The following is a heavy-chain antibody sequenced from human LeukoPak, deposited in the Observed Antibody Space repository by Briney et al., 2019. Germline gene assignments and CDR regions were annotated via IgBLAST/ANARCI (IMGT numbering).Heavy chain of an antibody. Sequence: PRGSLRLSCAASGFTYSDYHMSWIRQAPGKGLEWVSDISSSGRNIHYGDSVKGRFTISRDKTNNSLFLQMNNLRGEDTAVYFCARERIEGLFGYGFDAWGQGTLVTVSS. CDR2: ISSSGRNI. CDR1: GFTYSDYH. CDR3: ARERIEGLFGYGFDA. V-gene: IGHV3-11*01. J-gene: IGHJ5*02. D-gene: IGHD2-21*01.